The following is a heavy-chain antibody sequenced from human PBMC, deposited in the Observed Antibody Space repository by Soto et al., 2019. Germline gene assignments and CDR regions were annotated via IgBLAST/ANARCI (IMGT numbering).Heavy chain of an antibody. CDR2: ISPYNRNT. J-gene: IGHJ4*02. CDR1: GYTFSSYS. V-gene: IGHV1-18*01. D-gene: IGHD4-4*01. CDR3: ARRTTASDY. Sequence: QVQLVQSGTEVKKPGASVKVSCKASGYTFSSYSITWVRQAPGQGLEWMGWISPYNRNTNYAQKLQGRVTMTTDTSTSSAYMELRSLSSDDTAVYYCARRTTASDYWGQGTLVSVSS.